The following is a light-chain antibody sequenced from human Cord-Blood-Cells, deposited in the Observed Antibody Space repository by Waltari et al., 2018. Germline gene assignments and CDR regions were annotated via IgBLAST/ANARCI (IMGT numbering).Light chain of an antibody. CDR1: QGINNY. CDR2: AAS. J-gene: IGKJ4*01. Sequence: DIQMPQSPSSLSASVRDRVTITSRASQGINNYLAWFRQKPGKVPNSLIYAASSLQSGVPSKFSGSGSGTDFTLTISSLQAEDFATYYCQQYNSYPLTFGGGTKVEIK. CDR3: QQYNSYPLT. V-gene: IGKV1-16*02.